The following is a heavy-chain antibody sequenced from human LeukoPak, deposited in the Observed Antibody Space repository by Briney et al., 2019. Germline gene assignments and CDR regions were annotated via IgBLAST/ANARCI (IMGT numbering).Heavy chain of an antibody. CDR1: GGSFSGYY. J-gene: IGHJ4*02. CDR3: AMARGSKSSLGFEY. V-gene: IGHV4-34*01. D-gene: IGHD6-6*01. CDR2: INHSGST. Sequence: SETLSLTCAVYGGSFSGYYWSWIRQPPGKGLEWIGEINHSGSTNYNPSLKSRVTISVDTSKNQFSLKLSSVTAADTAIYYCAMARGSKSSLGFEYWGQGTLVTVSS.